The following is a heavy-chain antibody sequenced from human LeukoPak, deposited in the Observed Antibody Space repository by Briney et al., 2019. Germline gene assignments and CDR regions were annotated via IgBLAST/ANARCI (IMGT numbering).Heavy chain of an antibody. CDR3: ARHGDVRYFDWLKDGFDY. V-gene: IGHV4-4*09. D-gene: IGHD3-9*01. Sequence: SETLSLTCTAFGGSISSYYWSWIRKPPGKGLEWIGYIYNSGITNKYPALKSRVTISGDTSKNQFSLKLSSVTAADTAVYYCARHGDVRYFDWLKDGFDYWGQGTLVTVSS. CDR2: IYNSGIT. CDR1: GGSISSYY. J-gene: IGHJ4*02.